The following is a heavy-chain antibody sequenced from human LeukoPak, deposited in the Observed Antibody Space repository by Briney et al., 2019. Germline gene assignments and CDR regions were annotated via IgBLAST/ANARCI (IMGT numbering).Heavy chain of an antibody. CDR2: IWYDGSNK. Sequence: PGGSLRLSCAASGFTFSSYGMHWVRQAPGKGLEWVAVIWYDGSNKYYADSVKGRFTISRDNSKNTLYLQMNSLRAEDTAVYYCTTPVPFTIFGVAAKDYWGQGTLVTVSS. CDR3: TTPVPFTIFGVAAKDY. V-gene: IGHV3-33*01. D-gene: IGHD3-3*01. J-gene: IGHJ4*02. CDR1: GFTFSSYG.